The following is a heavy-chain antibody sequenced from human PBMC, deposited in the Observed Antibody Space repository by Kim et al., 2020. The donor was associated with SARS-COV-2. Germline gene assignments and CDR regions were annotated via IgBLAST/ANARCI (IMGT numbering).Heavy chain of an antibody. V-gene: IGHV5-51*01. CDR2: IYPGDSDT. J-gene: IGHJ1*01. CDR3: ARDATGLRYFDWLLYQPFEYFQH. CDR1: GYSFTSYW. D-gene: IGHD3-9*01. Sequence: GESLKISCKGSGYSFTSYWIGWVRQMPGKGLEWMGIIYPGDSDTRYSPSFQGQVTISADKSISTAYLQWSSLKASDTAMYYCARDATGLRYFDWLLYQPFEYFQHWGQGTLVTVSS.